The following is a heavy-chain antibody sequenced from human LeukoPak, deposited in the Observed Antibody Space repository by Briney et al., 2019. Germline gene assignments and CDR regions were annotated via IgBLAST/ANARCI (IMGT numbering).Heavy chain of an antibody. CDR2: INHSGSS. D-gene: IGHD2-15*01. CDR1: GESFSAYF. Sequence: SDTLSLTCAVYGESFSAYFWNWIRQAPGKPLEYIGEINHSGSSHYNPSLKTRVTLSVDTSKNQFSLKLTSVTAADTAVYFCARGSSFDGYCSAGACDAAYYDSWGQRTPVTDSS. V-gene: IGHV4-34*01. CDR3: ARGSSFDGYCSAGACDAAYYDS. J-gene: IGHJ4*02.